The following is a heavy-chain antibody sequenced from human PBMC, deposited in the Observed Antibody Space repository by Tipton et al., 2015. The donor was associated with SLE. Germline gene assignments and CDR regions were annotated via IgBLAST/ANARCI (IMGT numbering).Heavy chain of an antibody. V-gene: IGHV4-59*11. J-gene: IGHJ6*02. CDR2: IHSSGST. Sequence: LVKPTETLSLICTVSGGSISSHYWSWIRQSPGKGLEWIGYIHSSGSTTYNPSLKSRVTISVDTSKNQFSLRVTAVTAADTAVYYCARDNVDFFNGGDYAGMDVWGQGTTVTVSS. D-gene: IGHD2-21*02. CDR1: GGSISSHY. CDR3: ARDNVDFFNGGDYAGMDV.